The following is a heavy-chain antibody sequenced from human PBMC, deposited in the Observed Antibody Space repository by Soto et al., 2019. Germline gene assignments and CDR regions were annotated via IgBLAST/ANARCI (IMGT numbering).Heavy chain of an antibody. CDR1: GGSISSGGYY. Sequence: QVQLQESGPGLVKPSQTLSLTCTVSGGSISSGGYYWSWIRQHPGKGLEWIGYIYDSGSTYYNPSLKSRVTIAVDTSKNQFSLKLSSVTAADTAVYYCAREGRLLRRWFDPWGQGTLVTVSS. J-gene: IGHJ5*02. CDR3: AREGRLLRRWFDP. D-gene: IGHD2-15*01. V-gene: IGHV4-31*03. CDR2: IYDSGST.